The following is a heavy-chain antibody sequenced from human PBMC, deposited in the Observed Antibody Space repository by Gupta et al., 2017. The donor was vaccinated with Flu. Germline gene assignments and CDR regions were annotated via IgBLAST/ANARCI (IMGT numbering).Heavy chain of an antibody. D-gene: IGHD2-15*01. CDR3: ARVLIGGGYYYHMDI. Sequence: QVTLRESGPALVRPTQTLTLTCTFSGFSLSTTGLCVSWLRQSPGKAPEWLALIDWDGDKYYNASLETRLTLSKGASKNQVVLTLTNMESVDTATYYCARVLIGGGYYYHMDIWGKGTAV. CDR2: IDWDGDK. CDR1: GFSLSTTGLC. J-gene: IGHJ6*03. V-gene: IGHV2-70*01.